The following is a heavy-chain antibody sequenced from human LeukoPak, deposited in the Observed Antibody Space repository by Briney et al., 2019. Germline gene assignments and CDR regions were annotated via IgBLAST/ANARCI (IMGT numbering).Heavy chain of an antibody. CDR3: VCRKYSSTWSDP. J-gene: IGHJ5*02. CDR2: IYPGDPNT. D-gene: IGHD6-19*01. Sequence: GESLKISCKGFGNTFTSYWIGWVRQMPGKGLEWMGIIYPGDPNTQYSPSFQGQVTISADKSISTAYLQWSSLKASDTAMYYCVCRKYSSTWSDPWGQGTLVTV. CDR1: GNTFTSYW. V-gene: IGHV5-51*01.